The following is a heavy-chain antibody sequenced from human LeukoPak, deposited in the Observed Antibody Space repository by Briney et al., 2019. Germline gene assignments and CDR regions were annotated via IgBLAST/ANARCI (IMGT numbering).Heavy chain of an antibody. Sequence: GGSLRLSCAASGFTFSSYGMHWVRQAPGKGLEWVAFIRYDGSNKYYADSVKGRFTISRDNSKNTLYLQMNSLRAEDTAVYYCAKDFGVWDNWFDPWGQGTLVTVSS. V-gene: IGHV3-30*02. D-gene: IGHD3-16*01. J-gene: IGHJ5*02. CDR2: IRYDGSNK. CDR1: GFTFSSYG. CDR3: AKDFGVWDNWFDP.